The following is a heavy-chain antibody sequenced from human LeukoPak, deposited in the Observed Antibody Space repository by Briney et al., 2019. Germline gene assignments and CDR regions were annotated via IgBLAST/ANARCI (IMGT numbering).Heavy chain of an antibody. CDR2: IRYDGTNI. CDR1: GFTFSTYG. D-gene: IGHD3-3*01. Sequence: PGGSLRLSCAASGFTFSTYGMHWVRQAPGKGLEWVAFIRYDGTNIYYADSVKGRFTIHRDNSKNTLYLQMNSLRAEDTAVYYCAKDRKVFLEWPKGCNDYWGQGTLVTVSS. J-gene: IGHJ4*02. V-gene: IGHV3-30*02. CDR3: AKDRKVFLEWPKGCNDY.